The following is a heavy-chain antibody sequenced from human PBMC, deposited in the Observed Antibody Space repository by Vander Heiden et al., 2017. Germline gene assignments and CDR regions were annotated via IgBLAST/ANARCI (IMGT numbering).Heavy chain of an antibody. J-gene: IGHJ6*02. CDR3: ARASFGLDV. CDR1: GASVSRNTAT. CDR2: TYYRSKWYS. Sequence: QIQLQQSGPGLVKPSQTLSLTCAISGASVSRNTATWNWIRESPSRGLEWLGRTYYRSKWYSDYSPSLKSRLSINSDTSKNEFSLQMRSVTFEDTAVYYCARASFGLDVWGQGTTVTVSS. V-gene: IGHV6-1*01.